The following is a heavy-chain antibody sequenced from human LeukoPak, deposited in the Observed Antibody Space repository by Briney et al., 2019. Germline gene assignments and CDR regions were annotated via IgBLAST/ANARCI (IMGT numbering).Heavy chain of an antibody. CDR3: ATEGIVGATRGAVAFDI. D-gene: IGHD1-26*01. Sequence: SETLSLTCTVSGGSISSYYGSWIRQPPGKGLEWIGYIYYSGSTNYNPSLKSRVTISVDTSKNQFSLKLSSVTAADTAVYYCATEGIVGATRGAVAFDIWGQGTMVTVSS. J-gene: IGHJ3*02. V-gene: IGHV4-59*01. CDR1: GGSISSYY. CDR2: IYYSGST.